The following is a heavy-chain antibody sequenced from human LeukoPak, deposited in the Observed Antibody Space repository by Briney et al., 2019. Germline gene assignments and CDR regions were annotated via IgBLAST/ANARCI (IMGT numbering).Heavy chain of an antibody. CDR1: GFTFSSYA. V-gene: IGHV3-23*01. Sequence: GGSLRLSCAASGFTFSSYAMNWVRQAPGKGLEWVSAISGSGGSTHYADSVKGRFTISRDDSKNTLYLQMNSLRAEDTAVYYCAKGYSSGWYFFDYWGQGTLVTVSS. CDR3: AKGYSSGWYFFDY. CDR2: ISGSGGST. J-gene: IGHJ4*02. D-gene: IGHD6-19*01.